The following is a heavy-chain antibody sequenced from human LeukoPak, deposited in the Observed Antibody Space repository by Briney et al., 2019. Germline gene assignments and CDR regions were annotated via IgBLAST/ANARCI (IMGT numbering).Heavy chain of an antibody. J-gene: IGHJ4*02. D-gene: IGHD1-26*01. Sequence: GGSLRLSCAASGFTFSSYAMHWVRQAPGKGLEWVAVVSYDGSNKYYANSVKGRFTISRDRSKNTLHLQMNSLRAEDTAIYYCARDTSFAVGATLDFWGQGTLVTVSS. CDR2: VSYDGSNK. CDR3: ARDTSFAVGATLDF. V-gene: IGHV3-30*04. CDR1: GFTFSSYA.